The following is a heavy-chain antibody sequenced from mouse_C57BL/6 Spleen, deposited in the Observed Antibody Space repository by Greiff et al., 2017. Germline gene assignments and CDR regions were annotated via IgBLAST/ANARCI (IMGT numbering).Heavy chain of an antibody. Sequence: VQRVESGAELAKPGASVKLSCKASGYTFTSYWMHWVKQRPGQGLEWIGYINPSSGYTKYNQKFKDKATLTADKSSSTAYMQLSRLTYEDSAVYYCARNDYDEAWFAYWGQGTLVTVSA. V-gene: IGHV1-7*01. CDR2: INPSSGYT. CDR1: GYTFTSYW. D-gene: IGHD2-4*01. CDR3: ARNDYDEAWFAY. J-gene: IGHJ3*01.